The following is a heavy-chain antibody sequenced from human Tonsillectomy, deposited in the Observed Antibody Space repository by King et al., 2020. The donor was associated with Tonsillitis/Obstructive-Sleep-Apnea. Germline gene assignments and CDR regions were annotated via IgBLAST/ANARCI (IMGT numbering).Heavy chain of an antibody. Sequence: QLQESGPGLVKPSETLSLTCTVSGGSISSSSYYWGWIRQPPGKGLEWIGIIYYSGSTYYNPSLKSRVTISVDTSKNQLSLRLSSVTAADTAVYYCGTRAIFGEVIHDYWGQGTRDTVSS. J-gene: IGHJ4*02. CDR2: IYYSGST. CDR1: GGSISSSSYY. D-gene: IGHD3-3*01. V-gene: IGHV4-39*01. CDR3: GTRAIFGEVIHDY.